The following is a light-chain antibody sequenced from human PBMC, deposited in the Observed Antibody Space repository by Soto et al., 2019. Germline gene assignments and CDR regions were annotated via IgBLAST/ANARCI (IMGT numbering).Light chain of an antibody. V-gene: IGLV1-40*01. J-gene: IGLJ1*01. Sequence: QSVLTQPPSVSGAPRQRVTISCTGSSSNIGAGYDVHWYQQLPGTAPKLLIYGNSNRPSGVPDRFSGSKSGTSASLAITGLQAEDEADYYCQSYDSSLSGDVFGTGTKLTVL. CDR1: SSNIGAGYD. CDR2: GNS. CDR3: QSYDSSLSGDV.